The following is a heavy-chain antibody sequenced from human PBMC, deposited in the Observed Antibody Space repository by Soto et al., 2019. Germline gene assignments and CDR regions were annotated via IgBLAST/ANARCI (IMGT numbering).Heavy chain of an antibody. D-gene: IGHD4-17*01. V-gene: IGHV3-33*01. CDR1: GFTFSSYG. Sequence: QVQLVESGGGVVQPGRSLRLSCAASGFTFSSYGMHWVRQAPGKGLEWVAVIWYDGSNKYYADSVKGRFTISRDNSNNTLYLQMNSLRTDDTAVYYCARDTYGDEAFDIWGQGTMVTVSS. CDR2: IWYDGSNK. J-gene: IGHJ3*02. CDR3: ARDTYGDEAFDI.